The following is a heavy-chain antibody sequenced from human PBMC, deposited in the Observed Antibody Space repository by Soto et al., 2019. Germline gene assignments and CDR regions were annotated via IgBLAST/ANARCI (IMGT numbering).Heavy chain of an antibody. J-gene: IGHJ1*01. CDR2: MTPVSGNT. CDR3: ARSRLYSDSSASWA. Sequence: SEKISCKASGHNFTSYDFYWVRQASGQGPEWMGWMTPVSGNTGYAQKFQGRVTMTRNTAMSTAYMELSSLRSDDTAVYYCARSRLYSDSSASWAWGQGTLVTVPS. D-gene: IGHD3-22*01. CDR1: GHNFTSYD. V-gene: IGHV1-8*01.